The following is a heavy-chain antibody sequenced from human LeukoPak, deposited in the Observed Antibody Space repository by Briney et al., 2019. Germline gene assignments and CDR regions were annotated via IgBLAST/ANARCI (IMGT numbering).Heavy chain of an antibody. D-gene: IGHD3-10*01. CDR2: NYSGGGT. J-gene: IGHJ4*02. Sequence: GGSLRLSCAASGFTVSSQYMNWVRQAPGKGPEWVSVNYSGGGTYYADSVNGRFTISRDNSKNTLYLQMNSLRADDTAVYYCASSVYSGSPTKSFDYWGQGTLVTVSS. CDR1: GFTVSSQY. CDR3: ASSVYSGSPTKSFDY. V-gene: IGHV3-53*01.